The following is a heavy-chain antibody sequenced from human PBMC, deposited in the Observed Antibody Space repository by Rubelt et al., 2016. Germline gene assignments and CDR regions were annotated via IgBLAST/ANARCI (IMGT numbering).Heavy chain of an antibody. D-gene: IGHD3-10*01. CDR3: ARGGRYYGSGSYQRHNWFDP. V-gene: IGHV4-34*01. Sequence: QVQLQQWGAGLLKPSETLSLTCAVYGGSFSGYYWSWIRQPPGKGLEWIGEINHSGSTNYNPSLKSRVTISVYTSKSQFSLKLSSVTAADTAVYYCARGGRYYGSGSYQRHNWFDPWGQGTLVTVSS. CDR1: GGSFSGYY. J-gene: IGHJ5*02. CDR2: INHSGST.